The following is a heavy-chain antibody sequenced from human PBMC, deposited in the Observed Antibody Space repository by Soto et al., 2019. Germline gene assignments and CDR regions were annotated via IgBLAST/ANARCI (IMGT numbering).Heavy chain of an antibody. V-gene: IGHV3-23*01. Sequence: GSLRLSCAVSGFTFGSYWMNWVRLAPGKGLEWVSAISGSGHSTYYADSVKGRFTISRDSSNNTLYLQMNNLRADDTALYFCVKLRLELLYLDSWGLGALVTVSS. J-gene: IGHJ4*02. CDR2: ISGSGHST. CDR1: GFTFGSYW. D-gene: IGHD1-7*01. CDR3: VKLRLELLYLDS.